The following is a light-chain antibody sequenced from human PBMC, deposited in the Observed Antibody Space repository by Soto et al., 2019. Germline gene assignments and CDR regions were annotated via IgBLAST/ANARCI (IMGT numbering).Light chain of an antibody. J-gene: IGLJ1*01. CDR2: EVI. V-gene: IGLV2-14*03. Sequence: QSALTQPASVSGSPGQAITVSCSGTSSDIGAHNFVSWYQQHPGKAPKLIIYEVINRPSGVSDRFSGSKSGNTASLTISGLQSEDEADYYCNSYTTSNTFVFGSGT. CDR3: NSYTTSNTFV. CDR1: SSDIGAHNF.